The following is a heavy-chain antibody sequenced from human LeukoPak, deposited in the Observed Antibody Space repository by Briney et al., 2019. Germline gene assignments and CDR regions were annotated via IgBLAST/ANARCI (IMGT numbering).Heavy chain of an antibody. CDR2: IYPGDSDT. CDR1: GYSFTSYW. V-gene: IGHV5-51*01. Sequence: GQSLKISCEASGYSFTSYWIGWVRQMPGKGLEWMGVIYPGDSDTRYGPSIQGQVTISADKTTSTVYLQWSSLKASDSAIYYCARAYSDHILGYFDLWGRGTLVTVSS. D-gene: IGHD4-17*01. CDR3: ARAYSDHILGYFDL. J-gene: IGHJ2*01.